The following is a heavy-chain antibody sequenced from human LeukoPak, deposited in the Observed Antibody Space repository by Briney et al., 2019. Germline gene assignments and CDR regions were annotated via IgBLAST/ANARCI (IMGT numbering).Heavy chain of an antibody. Sequence: SETLSLTCAVYGGSFSGYYWSWIRQPPGKGLEWIGEINHSGSTNYNPSLKSRVTISVDTSKNQFSLKLSSVTAADTAVYYCARKPEAGTMDYWGQGTLVTVSS. CDR1: GGSFSGYY. CDR3: ARKPEAGTMDY. J-gene: IGHJ4*02. V-gene: IGHV4-34*01. D-gene: IGHD6-19*01. CDR2: INHSGST.